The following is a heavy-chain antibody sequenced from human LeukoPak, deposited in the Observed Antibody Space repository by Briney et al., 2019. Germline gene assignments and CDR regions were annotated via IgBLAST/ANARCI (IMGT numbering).Heavy chain of an antibody. J-gene: IGHJ6*02. CDR1: GGTFSSYA. D-gene: IGHD6-13*01. CDR3: VRPLGGQLVRDDYYYYGMDV. Sequence: ASVKVSCKASGGTFSSYAISWVRQAPGQGLEWMGSIIPILGIANYAQKFQGRVTITADKSTSTAYMELSSLRSEDAAVYYCVRPLGGQLVRDDYYYYGMDVWGQGTTVTVSS. V-gene: IGHV1-69*04. CDR2: IIPILGIA.